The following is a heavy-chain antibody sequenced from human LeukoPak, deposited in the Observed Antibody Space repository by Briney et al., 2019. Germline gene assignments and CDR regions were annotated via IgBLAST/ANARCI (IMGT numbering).Heavy chain of an antibody. Sequence: GGSLRLSCAASGFTFDDYGMSWVRQAPGKGLEWVSGINWNGGSTGYADSVKGRFTISGDNAKNSLYLQMNSLRAEDTALYYCARDPGGYGDYNWFDPWGQGTLVTVSS. CDR3: ARDPGGYGDYNWFDP. CDR2: INWNGGST. J-gene: IGHJ5*02. CDR1: GFTFDDYG. V-gene: IGHV3-20*04. D-gene: IGHD4-17*01.